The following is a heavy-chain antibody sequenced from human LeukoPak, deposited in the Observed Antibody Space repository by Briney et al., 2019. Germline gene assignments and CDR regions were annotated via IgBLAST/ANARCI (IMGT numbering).Heavy chain of an antibody. CDR2: ISGSGGST. D-gene: IGHD6-19*01. J-gene: IGHJ4*02. CDR1: GFTFSSYA. CDR3: AKLSSGFWGDY. V-gene: IGHV3-23*01. Sequence: GGSLRLSCAASGFTFSSYAMSWVRQAPGKGLEWVSAISGSGGSTYYPDSVKGRFTIYRDNSKNTLYLQMNSLRAEDTAVYYCAKLSSGFWGDYWGQGTLVTVSS.